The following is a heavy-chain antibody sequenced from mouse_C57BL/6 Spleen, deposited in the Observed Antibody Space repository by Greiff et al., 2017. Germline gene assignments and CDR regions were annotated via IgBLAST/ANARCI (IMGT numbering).Heavy chain of an antibody. V-gene: IGHV1-82*01. D-gene: IGHD2-3*01. J-gene: IGHJ4*01. CDR2: IYPGDGDT. CDR3: ARWDGKGAMDY. CDR1: GYAFSSSW. Sequence: VKLQESGPELVKPGASVKISCKASGYAFSSSWMNWVKQRPGKGLEWIGRIYPGDGDTNYNGKFKGKATLTADKSSSTAYMQLSSLTSKDSAVYFCARWDGKGAMDYWGQGTSVTVSS.